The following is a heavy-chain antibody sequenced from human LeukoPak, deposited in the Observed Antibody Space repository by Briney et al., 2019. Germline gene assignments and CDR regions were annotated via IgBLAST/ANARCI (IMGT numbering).Heavy chain of an antibody. Sequence: GASVKVSCKASGYIFTGYYMHWVRQAPGQGLEWMGWINPNSGDTNYAQKFQGRVTMTRDTSISTAYMELSRLRSDDTAVYYCARSFSSGWPYYFDYWGQGTLVTVSS. D-gene: IGHD6-19*01. CDR2: INPNSGDT. CDR1: GYIFTGYY. V-gene: IGHV1-2*02. CDR3: ARSFSSGWPYYFDY. J-gene: IGHJ4*02.